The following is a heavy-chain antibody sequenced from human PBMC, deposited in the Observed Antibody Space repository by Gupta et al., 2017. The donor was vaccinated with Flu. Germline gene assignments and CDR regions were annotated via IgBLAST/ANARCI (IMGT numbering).Heavy chain of an antibody. CDR3: ARDPRDTSDY. J-gene: IGHJ4*02. V-gene: IGHV1-46*03. Sequence: APKFQGRVTITRDTSTSTVYMQLSSLGSEDTAVYYCARDPRDTSDYWGQGTLVTVSS. D-gene: IGHD5-18*01.